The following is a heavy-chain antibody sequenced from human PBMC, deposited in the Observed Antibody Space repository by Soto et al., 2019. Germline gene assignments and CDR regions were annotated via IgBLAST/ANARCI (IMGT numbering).Heavy chain of an antibody. CDR1: GFTFSSYG. Sequence: SLRLSCAASGFTFSSYGMHWVRQAPGKGLEWVAVIWYDGSNKYYADSVKGRFTISRDNSKNTLYLQMNSLRAEDTAVYYCAISTSSGWYESMDYWGPGILVTGSS. D-gene: IGHD6-19*01. CDR3: AISTSSGWYESMDY. CDR2: IWYDGSNK. J-gene: IGHJ4*02. V-gene: IGHV3-33*01.